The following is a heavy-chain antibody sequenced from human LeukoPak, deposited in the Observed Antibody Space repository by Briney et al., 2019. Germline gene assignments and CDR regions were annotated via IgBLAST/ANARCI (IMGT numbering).Heavy chain of an antibody. V-gene: IGHV3-21*01. Sequence: GGSLRLSCAASGFTFSSYSMNWVRQAPGKGLEWVSSISSSSSYIYYAASVKGRFTISRDDAKNSLYLQMNSLRAEDTAVYYCARAGGRIAARHNWFDPWGQGTLVTVSS. CDR1: GFTFSSYS. J-gene: IGHJ5*02. CDR3: ARAGGRIAARHNWFDP. D-gene: IGHD6-6*01. CDR2: ISSSSSYI.